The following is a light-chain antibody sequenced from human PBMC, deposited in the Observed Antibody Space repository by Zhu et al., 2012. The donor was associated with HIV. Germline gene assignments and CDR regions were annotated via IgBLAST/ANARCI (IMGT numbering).Light chain of an antibody. CDR3: QQRSNWPFT. Sequence: EIVLTQSPATLSLSPGERATLSCRASQSVSSYLAWYQQKPGQPPRLLIYDASNRATGIPARFSGSGSGTDFTLTISSLEPEDFAVYYCQQRSNWPFTFGGGTKVEI. CDR2: DAS. V-gene: IGKV3-11*01. CDR1: QSVSSY. J-gene: IGKJ4*01.